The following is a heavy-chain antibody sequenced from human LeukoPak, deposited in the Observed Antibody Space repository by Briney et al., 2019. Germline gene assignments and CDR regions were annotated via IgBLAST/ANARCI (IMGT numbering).Heavy chain of an antibody. CDR1: GFTFSSYE. CDR2: ISSSDSTI. V-gene: IGHV3-48*03. D-gene: IGHD2-15*01. CDR3: ARSGLNRFDY. J-gene: IGHJ4*02. Sequence: PGGSLRLSCAASGFTFSSYEMHWVRQAPGKGLEWVSYISSSDSTIYYADSVKGRFSISRDNSKKTLYLQMNSLRAEDTAAYYCARSGLNRFDYWGQGTLVSVSS.